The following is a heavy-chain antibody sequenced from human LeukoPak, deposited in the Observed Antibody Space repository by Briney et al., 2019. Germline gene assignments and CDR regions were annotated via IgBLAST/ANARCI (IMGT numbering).Heavy chain of an antibody. D-gene: IGHD2-21*02. CDR1: GYTFTNYD. V-gene: IGHV1-8*02. CDR2: MNPNNGNT. CDR3: ARDRGDNENWFDP. Sequence: ASVKVSCKASGYTFTNYDINWVRQATGRGLEWMGRMNPNNGNTGYVEKFQGRITMTRNTSITTAYMELSSLTSEDTAVYYCARDRGDNENWFDPWGQGTLVTVSS. J-gene: IGHJ5*02.